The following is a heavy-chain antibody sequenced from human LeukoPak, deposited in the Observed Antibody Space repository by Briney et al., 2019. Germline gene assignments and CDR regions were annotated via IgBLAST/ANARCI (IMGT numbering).Heavy chain of an antibody. Sequence: ASVTVSCKASGYTFTVYYMHWVRRAPGQGLEWMAWINPHTGATNYAQKFRGRVTMTRDTSISTAYMELSSLGSDDTAVYHCARAGVSVYGGFDYWGQGTLVTVSS. D-gene: IGHD4-23*01. V-gene: IGHV1-2*02. CDR2: INPHTGAT. CDR1: GYTFTVYY. CDR3: ARAGVSVYGGFDY. J-gene: IGHJ4*02.